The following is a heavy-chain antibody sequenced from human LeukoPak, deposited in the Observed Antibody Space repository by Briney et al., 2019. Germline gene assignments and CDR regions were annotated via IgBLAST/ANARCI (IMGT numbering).Heavy chain of an antibody. V-gene: IGHV3-9*01. CDR2: ISWNSGSI. J-gene: IGHJ4*02. CDR1: GFTFDDYA. CDR3: XKAARRGYFDY. D-gene: IGHD6-6*01. Sequence: PGGSLRLSCAASGFTFDDYAMHWVRQAPGKGLEWVSGISWNSGSIGYADSVKGRFTISRDNAKNSPYLQMNRLRAEDTAWHYXXKAARRGYFDYWGQGTLVTVSS.